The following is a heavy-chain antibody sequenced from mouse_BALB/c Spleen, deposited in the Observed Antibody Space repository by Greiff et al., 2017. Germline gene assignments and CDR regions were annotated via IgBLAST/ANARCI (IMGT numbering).Heavy chain of an antibody. J-gene: IGHJ2*01. D-gene: IGHD2-9*01. CDR1: GYSITSDYA. V-gene: IGHV3-2*02. CDR2: ISYSGST. CDR3: ARRPYYGFFDY. Sequence: EVQLQESGPGLVKPSQSLSLTCTVTGYSITSDYAWNWIRQFPGNKLEWMGYISYSGSTSYNPSLKSRISITRDTSKNQFFLQLNSVTTEDTATYYCARRPYYGFFDYWGQGTTLTVSS.